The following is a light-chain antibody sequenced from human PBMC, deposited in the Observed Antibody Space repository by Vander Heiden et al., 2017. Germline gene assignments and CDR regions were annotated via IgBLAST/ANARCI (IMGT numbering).Light chain of an antibody. J-gene: IGKJ2*01. CDR1: QTISNY. V-gene: IGKV1-39*01. CDR2: TAS. CDR3: QQSDSNPVYT. Sequence: DIQMTQFPSSLSASVGDRITITCRASQTISNYLNWYQQKPGNAPKLLIYTASNLQSGVPSRFSGSGDGTLFTLSISSLQHEDFATYYCQQSDSNPVYTFGQGTKLEIK.